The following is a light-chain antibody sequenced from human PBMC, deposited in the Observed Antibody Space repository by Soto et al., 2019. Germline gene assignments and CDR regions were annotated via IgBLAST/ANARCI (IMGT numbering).Light chain of an antibody. Sequence: EIVLTQSPGTLSLSPGERATPSCRASQSVSRSYLDWYQQKPGQAPRLLIYGASSRATGIPDRFSGSGSGTNFTLNISRLDPEDFAVYYCKQYGGSKGPFGQGTKVDIK. CDR2: GAS. V-gene: IGKV3-20*01. J-gene: IGKJ1*01. CDR1: QSVSRSY. CDR3: KQYGGSKGP.